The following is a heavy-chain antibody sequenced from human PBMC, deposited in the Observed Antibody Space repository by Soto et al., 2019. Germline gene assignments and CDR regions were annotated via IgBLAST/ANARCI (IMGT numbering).Heavy chain of an antibody. CDR2: ISGSGNYT. Sequence: GGSLRLSCAASGFTFSSYSMNWVRQAPGKGLEWVSSISGSGNYTHYADFLRGRFTISRDNAKTSLYLQMNSLRAEDTAVYYCAREGLNNYNEYYFDSWGQGTVVTVYS. D-gene: IGHD4-4*01. CDR3: AREGLNNYNEYYFDS. J-gene: IGHJ4*02. V-gene: IGHV3-21*01. CDR1: GFTFSSYS.